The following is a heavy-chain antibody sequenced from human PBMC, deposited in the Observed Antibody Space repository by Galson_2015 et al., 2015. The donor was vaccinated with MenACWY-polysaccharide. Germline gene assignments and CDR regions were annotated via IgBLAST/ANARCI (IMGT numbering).Heavy chain of an antibody. CDR3: AREAGN. J-gene: IGHJ4*02. Sequence: SVKVSCKASGYIFTTFYIYWVRQAPGQGLEWMGVTSPRDGSTNYAQKFQGRVTMTSDTSTSTVYMELNSLRSEDTAVYYCAREAGNWGQGTLVTVSS. CDR1: GYIFTTFY. CDR2: TSPRDGST. V-gene: IGHV1-46*01.